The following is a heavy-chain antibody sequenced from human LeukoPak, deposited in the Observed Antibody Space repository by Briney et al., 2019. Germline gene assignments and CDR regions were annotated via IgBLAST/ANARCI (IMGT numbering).Heavy chain of an antibody. V-gene: IGHV1-18*01. CDR2: ISASSGIT. D-gene: IGHD6-19*01. CDR1: GYTFTSYG. Sequence: GASVKVSCKTSGYTFTSYGISWVRQAPGQGLEWMGWISASSGITNFAQKLQDRVTMTTDTSTSTAYMELRSLRSDDTAMYYCARVPAVAGMISEYWGQGTLVTVSS. CDR3: ARVPAVAGMISEY. J-gene: IGHJ4*02.